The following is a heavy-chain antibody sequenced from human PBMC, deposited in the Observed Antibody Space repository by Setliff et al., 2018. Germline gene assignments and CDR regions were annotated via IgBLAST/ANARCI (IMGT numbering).Heavy chain of an antibody. CDR3: AKYMHYYASGDFSDYGFDI. CDR2: ISASGGST. Sequence: ETLSLSCTASGFTFGDYAMSWVRQAPGKGLEWVSGISASGGSTFFADSVKGRFIISRDNVKNTLYLQMNSLRVEDTAVYYCAKYMHYYASGDFSDYGFDIWGQGTMVTVSS. D-gene: IGHD3-10*01. J-gene: IGHJ3*02. CDR1: GFTFGDYA. V-gene: IGHV3-23*01.